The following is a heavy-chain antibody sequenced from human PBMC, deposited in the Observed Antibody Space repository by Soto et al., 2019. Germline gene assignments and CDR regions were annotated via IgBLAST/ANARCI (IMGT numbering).Heavy chain of an antibody. J-gene: IGHJ5*02. V-gene: IGHV1-2*04. CDR1: GYTFTGYY. CDR2: INPNSGGT. CDR3: ARGHPAGTSRWFDP. D-gene: IGHD6-13*01. Sequence: ASVKVSCKASGYTFTGYYMHWVRQAPGQGLEWMGWINPNSGGTNYAQKFQGWVTMTRDTSISTAYMELSRLRSDDTAVYYCARGHPAGTSRWFDPWGQGTLVTVSS.